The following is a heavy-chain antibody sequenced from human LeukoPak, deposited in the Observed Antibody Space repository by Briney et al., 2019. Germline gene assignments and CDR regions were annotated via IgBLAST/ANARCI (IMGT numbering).Heavy chain of an antibody. D-gene: IGHD3-10*01. Sequence: GGSLRLSCAASGFTFSSYGMHWVRQAPGKGLEWVAVIWYDGSNKYYADSVKGRFTISRDNSKNTLYLQMNSLRAEDTAVYYCARDSWGSGSYPDAFDIWGQGTMVTVSS. V-gene: IGHV3-33*01. J-gene: IGHJ3*02. CDR2: IWYDGSNK. CDR3: ARDSWGSGSYPDAFDI. CDR1: GFTFSSYG.